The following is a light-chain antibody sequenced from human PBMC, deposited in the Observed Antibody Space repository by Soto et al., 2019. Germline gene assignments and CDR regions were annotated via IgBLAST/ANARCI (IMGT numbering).Light chain of an antibody. V-gene: IGKV1-39*01. CDR2: AAS. J-gene: IGKJ1*01. CDR1: QSISSY. Sequence: DIPMTQSPSSLSASVGDRVTITCRASQSISSYLNWYQQKPGKAPKLLIYAASSLQSGVPSRFSGSGSGTDFTLTISSLQPEDFATYYCQQGETFGQGTKVEIK. CDR3: QQGET.